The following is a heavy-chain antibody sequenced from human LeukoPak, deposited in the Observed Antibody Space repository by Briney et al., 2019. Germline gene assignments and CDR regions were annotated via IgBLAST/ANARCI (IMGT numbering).Heavy chain of an antibody. CDR2: ISFDGSNK. CDR3: AATPDYFNY. J-gene: IGHJ4*02. V-gene: IGHV3-30*03. Sequence: QPGRSLRLSCAASGFTFSSYGMHWVRQAPGKGLGWVTVISFDGSNKYYADSVKGRFTISRDNSKNTLYLQMNGLRAEDTAVYYCAATPDYFNYWGQGTLVTVSS. CDR1: GFTFSSYG. D-gene: IGHD5-12*01.